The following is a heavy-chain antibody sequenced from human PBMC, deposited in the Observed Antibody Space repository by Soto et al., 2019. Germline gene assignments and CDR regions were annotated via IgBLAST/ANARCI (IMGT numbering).Heavy chain of an antibody. V-gene: IGHV3-30*02. Sequence: GGSLRLSCAASGFTFSSYGMHWVRQAPGKGLEWVAVIWYDGSNKYYADSVKGRFTISRDNSKNTLYLQMNSLRAEDTAVYYCAKDLTSRSSDYYFDYWGQGTLVTVSS. CDR3: AKDLTSRSSDYYFDY. CDR1: GFTFSSYG. D-gene: IGHD6-6*01. J-gene: IGHJ4*02. CDR2: IWYDGSNK.